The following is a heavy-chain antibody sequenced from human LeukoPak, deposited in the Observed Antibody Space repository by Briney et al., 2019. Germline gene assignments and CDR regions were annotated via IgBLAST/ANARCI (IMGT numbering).Heavy chain of an antibody. D-gene: IGHD1-14*01. CDR3: ARRSGSVLDI. Sequence: GESLQISWKGSGSIFTSYWIGWVRQLPGKGLEGMGIIYPGDADTTYSPSFQGQVTISADKSISTAYLQWTNLKASDTAMYYCARRSGSVLDIWGQGTMVTVSS. J-gene: IGHJ3*02. CDR2: IYPGDADT. CDR1: GSIFTSYW. V-gene: IGHV5-51*01.